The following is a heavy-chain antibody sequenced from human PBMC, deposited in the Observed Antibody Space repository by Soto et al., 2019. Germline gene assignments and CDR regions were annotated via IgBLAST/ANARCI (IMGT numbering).Heavy chain of an antibody. D-gene: IGHD6-13*01. V-gene: IGHV1-18*01. CDR1: GYTFTSYG. CDR2: ISAYSGST. CDR3: ARSIAAAVDLDS. J-gene: IGHJ4*02. Sequence: QVQLVQSGAEVKKPGASVKVSCKASGYTFTSYGISWVRQAPGQGLEWMGWISAYSGSTNYAHKLQGRVTMTTDTSTSTAYMELRSLRSDDTAVDYCARSIAAAVDLDSWGQGTLVTVSS.